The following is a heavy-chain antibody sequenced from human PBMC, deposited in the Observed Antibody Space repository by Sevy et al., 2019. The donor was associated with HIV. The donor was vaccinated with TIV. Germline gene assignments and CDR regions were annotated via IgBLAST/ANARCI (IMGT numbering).Heavy chain of an antibody. Sequence: GGSLRLSCAASGFTFSSYGMHWVRQAPGKGLEWVAFIRYDGSNKYYADSVKGGFTISRDNSKNTLYLQMNSLRAEDTAVYYCAKDRGYYDSSGYYYFDYWGQGTLVTVSS. J-gene: IGHJ4*02. CDR2: IRYDGSNK. V-gene: IGHV3-30*02. D-gene: IGHD3-22*01. CDR1: GFTFSSYG. CDR3: AKDRGYYDSSGYYYFDY.